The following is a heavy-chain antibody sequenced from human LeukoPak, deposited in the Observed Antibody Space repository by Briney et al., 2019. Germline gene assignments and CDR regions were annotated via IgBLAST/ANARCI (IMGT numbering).Heavy chain of an antibody. CDR3: AKGDGYNSIPPY. CDR2: ISGSGGST. V-gene: IGHV3-23*01. J-gene: IGHJ4*02. D-gene: IGHD5-24*01. CDR1: GFTFSSYA. Sequence: PGGSLRLSCAASGFTFSSYAMSWVRQAPGQGLEWVSAISGSGGSTYYADSVKGRFTISRDNSTNTLYLQMNSLRAEDTAVYYCAKGDGYNSIPPYWGQGTLVTVSS.